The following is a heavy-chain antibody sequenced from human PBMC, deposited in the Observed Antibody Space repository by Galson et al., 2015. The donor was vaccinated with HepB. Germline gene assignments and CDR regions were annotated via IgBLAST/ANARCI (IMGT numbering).Heavy chain of an antibody. CDR1: RFTFSSYS. V-gene: IGHV3-48*01. J-gene: IGHJ4*02. CDR2: ISSSSSTI. CDR3: ARGHIAAAGRHFDY. Sequence: SLRLSCAAARFTFSSYSMNWVRQAPGKGLEWVSYISSSSSTIYYADSVKGRFTISRDNAKNSLYLQMNSLRAEDTAVYYCARGHIAAAGRHFDYWGQGTLVTVSS. D-gene: IGHD6-13*01.